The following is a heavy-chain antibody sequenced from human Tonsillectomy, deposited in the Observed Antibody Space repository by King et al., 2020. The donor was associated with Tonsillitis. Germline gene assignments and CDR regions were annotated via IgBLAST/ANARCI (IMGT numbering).Heavy chain of an antibody. J-gene: IGHJ4*02. CDR1: GFTVSSGY. V-gene: IGHV3-53*01. Sequence: VQLVESGGGLIQPGGSLRLSCAASGFTVSSGYMNWVRQAPGKGLEWVSVVYAGGSTYYADSVKGRFTISSDNSKNMLYLQMNSLRAEDTAVYYCAGYYDFWGGLDYWGQGTLVTVSS. CDR3: AGYYDFWGGLDY. D-gene: IGHD3-3*01. CDR2: VYAGGST.